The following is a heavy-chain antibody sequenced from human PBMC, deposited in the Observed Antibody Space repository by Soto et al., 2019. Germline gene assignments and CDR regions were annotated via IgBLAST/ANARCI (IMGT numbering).Heavy chain of an antibody. J-gene: IGHJ4*02. CDR3: VCGGNFFVY. Sequence: EVQLVESGGGLVQPGGSLRLSWAASGFTFSTYWMTWVRLPPGKGLEWVANLDQDGSERYYVDSVRGRFTISRDNAKNSLYLQMNSLRAEDTAVYYCVCGGNFFVYWGQGTLVTVSP. D-gene: IGHD3-16*01. CDR1: GFTFSTYW. V-gene: IGHV3-7*01. CDR2: LDQDGSER.